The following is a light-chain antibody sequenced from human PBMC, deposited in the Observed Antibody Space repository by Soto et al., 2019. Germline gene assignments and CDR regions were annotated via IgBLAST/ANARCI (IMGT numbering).Light chain of an antibody. V-gene: IGLV1-44*01. J-gene: IGLJ2*01. CDR2: GSN. Sequence: QAVVTQPPSTSGTPGQRVTISCSGGSSNIGTYTVSWYQQFPETAPKLLIYGSNQRPSVVPDRFSGSKSGTSASLSIGGLQSEDEADYYCAAWDDSLNGPTFGGGTKLTVL. CDR3: AAWDDSLNGPT. CDR1: SSNIGTYT.